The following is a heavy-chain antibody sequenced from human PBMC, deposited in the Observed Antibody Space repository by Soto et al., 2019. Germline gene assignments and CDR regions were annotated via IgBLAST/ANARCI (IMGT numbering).Heavy chain of an antibody. D-gene: IGHD3-10*01. J-gene: IGHJ5*02. CDR3: ASDRGYGLVT. CDR1: GGSFSSYG. CDR2: IIPMFGIT. V-gene: IGHV1-69*12. Sequence: QVQLVQSGAEVKKPGSSLKVSCKVSGGSFSSYGFNWVRQAPGQGLEWMGGIIPMFGITNHTQKFQDRMTISADASTSTAYMQLSSLGSADTAIYYCASDRGYGLVTWGQGTLLTVSS.